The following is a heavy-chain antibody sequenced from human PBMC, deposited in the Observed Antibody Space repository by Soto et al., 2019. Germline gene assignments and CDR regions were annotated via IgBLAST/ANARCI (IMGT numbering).Heavy chain of an antibody. CDR1: GYTFTSYG. CDR2: ISAYNGNT. D-gene: IGHD2-2*01. Sequence: ASVKVSCKASGYTFTSYGISWVRQAPGQGLEWMGWISAYNGNTNYAQKLQGRVTMTTDTSTSTAYMELRSLRSDATAGYYCGGDSGDIVGGRAATPYYYYGMDVWGQGTTVTVSS. J-gene: IGHJ6*02. V-gene: IGHV1-18*01. CDR3: GGDSGDIVGGRAATPYYYYGMDV.